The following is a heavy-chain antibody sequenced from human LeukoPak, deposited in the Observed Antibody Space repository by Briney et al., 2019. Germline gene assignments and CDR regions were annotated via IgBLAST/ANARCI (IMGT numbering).Heavy chain of an antibody. V-gene: IGHV4-38-2*02. Sequence: SETLSLTCSVSGYLINSGYCWGWFRQSPGKGLEWIGSIYSTGDTYDKRSLKRRVSFSVDSSKNQFSLKLRSVTAADTAVYYCASRATVANIYFDSWGQGNLVTVSS. J-gene: IGHJ4*02. CDR2: IYSTGDT. CDR1: GYLINSGYC. CDR3: ASRATVANIYFDS. D-gene: IGHD5-12*01.